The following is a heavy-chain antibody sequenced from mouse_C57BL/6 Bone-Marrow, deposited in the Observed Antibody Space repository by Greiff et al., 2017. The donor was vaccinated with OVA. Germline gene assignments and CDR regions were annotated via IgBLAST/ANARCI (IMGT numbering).Heavy chain of an antibody. V-gene: IGHV2-3*01. J-gene: IGHJ3*01. CDR1: GFSLTSYG. Sequence: VMLVESGPGLVAPSQSLSIICTVSGFSLTSYGVSWVRQPPGKGLEWLGVIWGDGSTNYHSALISRLSISKDNSKSQVFLKLNSLQTDDTATYYCAKPRSTMITTGFAYWGQGTLVTVSA. CDR2: IWGDGST. CDR3: AKPRSTMITTGFAY. D-gene: IGHD2-4*01.